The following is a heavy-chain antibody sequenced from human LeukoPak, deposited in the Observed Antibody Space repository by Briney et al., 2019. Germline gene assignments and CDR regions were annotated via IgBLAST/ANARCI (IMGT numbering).Heavy chain of an antibody. CDR2: ISYDGSNK. CDR3: AVSNWMDP. Sequence: PGGSLRLSCAASGFTFSSYGMHWVRQAPGKGLEWVAVISYDGSNKYYADSVKGRFTISRDNSKNTLYLQMDSLRAEDTAVYYCAVSNWMDPWGQGTLVTVSS. CDR1: GFTFSSYG. J-gene: IGHJ5*02. V-gene: IGHV3-30*03.